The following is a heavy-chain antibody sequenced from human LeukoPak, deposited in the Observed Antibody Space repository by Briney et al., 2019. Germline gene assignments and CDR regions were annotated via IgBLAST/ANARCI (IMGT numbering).Heavy chain of an antibody. CDR2: VNPNSGGT. J-gene: IGHJ4*02. CDR3: ARVGFYDILTPGGY. Sequence: ASVKVSCKASGYTFTGYYMHWVRQAPGQGLEWMGWVNPNSGGTNYAQKFQGRVTMTRDTSISTAYMELSRLRSDDTAVYYCARVGFYDILTPGGYWGQGTLVTVSS. D-gene: IGHD3-9*01. V-gene: IGHV1-2*02. CDR1: GYTFTGYY.